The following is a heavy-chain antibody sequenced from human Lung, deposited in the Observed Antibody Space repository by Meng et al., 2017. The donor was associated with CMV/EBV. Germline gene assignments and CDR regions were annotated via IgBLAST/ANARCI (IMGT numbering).Heavy chain of an antibody. CDR1: GGYMRSSNW. D-gene: IGHD6-19*01. V-gene: IGHV4-4*02. CDR3: ASFPPPGKQWLVTDY. Sequence: VQLQGAGPALAQASGSLSLACAVSGGYMRSSNWWSWARQPPGKGLEWIGEIYHSGSTNYNPSLKSRVTISVDKSKNQFSLKLSSVTAADTAVYYCASFPPPGKQWLVTDYWGQGTLVTVSS. CDR2: IYHSGST. J-gene: IGHJ4*02.